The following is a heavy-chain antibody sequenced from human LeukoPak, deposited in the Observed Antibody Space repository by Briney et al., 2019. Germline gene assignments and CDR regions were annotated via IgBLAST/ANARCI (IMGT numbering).Heavy chain of an antibody. CDR1: GFTFSSYS. D-gene: IGHD4-17*01. CDR2: ISSSSSYI. V-gene: IGHV3-21*01. Sequence: PGGSLRLSCAASGFTFSSYSMNWVRQAPGKGLEWVSSISSSSSYIYYADSVKGRFTISRDNAKNSLYLQMNSLRAEDTAVYYCARTKNTVTTYDAFDIWGQGTMVTVSS. J-gene: IGHJ3*02. CDR3: ARTKNTVTTYDAFDI.